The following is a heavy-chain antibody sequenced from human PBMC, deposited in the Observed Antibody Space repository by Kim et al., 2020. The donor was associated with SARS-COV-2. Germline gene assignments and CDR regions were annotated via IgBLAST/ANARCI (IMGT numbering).Heavy chain of an antibody. CDR3: VRDRCSSTSCYIGGFYYYYGMDV. Sequence: GGSLRLSCAASGFTFSSYSMNWVRQAPGKGLEWVSSISSSSSYIYYADSVKGRFTISRDNAKNSLYLQMNSLRAEDTAVYYCVRDRCSSTSCYIGGFYYYYGMDVWGQGTTVTVSS. J-gene: IGHJ6*02. CDR2: ISSSSSYI. V-gene: IGHV3-21*01. CDR1: GFTFSSYS. D-gene: IGHD2-2*02.